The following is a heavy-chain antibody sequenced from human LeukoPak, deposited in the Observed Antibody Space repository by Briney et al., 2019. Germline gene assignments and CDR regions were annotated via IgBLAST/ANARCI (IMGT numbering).Heavy chain of an antibody. CDR2: ISHSGST. CDR3: ARVSWEPYRGRGAGVDV. Sequence: SETLTLTCTVSGGSISSSSYYWVWIRQPPGKGLEWIGSISHSGSTYYNPSLKSRVTISEDTSNNQFSLKVSSVTAADTAVYYCARVSWEPYRGRGAGVDVWGQGTMVTVSS. CDR1: GGSISSSSYY. D-gene: IGHD1-26*01. V-gene: IGHV4-39*07. J-gene: IGHJ3*01.